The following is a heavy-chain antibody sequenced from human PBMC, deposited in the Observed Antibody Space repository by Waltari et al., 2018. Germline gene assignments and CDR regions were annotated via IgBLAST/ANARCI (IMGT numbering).Heavy chain of an antibody. CDR1: GFTFSSCG. J-gene: IGHJ4*02. CDR2: IASGSTYE. D-gene: IGHD2-15*01. CDR3: AKEPPRGGWMEY. Sequence: QVQLVESGGGVVQPGGSLRLSCAASGFTFSSCGMHWVRRAPGKGLEWVAFIASGSTYEFYADSVKGRFTVSRDNSRSTLYLQMDSLRAEDTAVYYCAKEPPRGGWMEYWGQGTLITVSS. V-gene: IGHV3-30*02.